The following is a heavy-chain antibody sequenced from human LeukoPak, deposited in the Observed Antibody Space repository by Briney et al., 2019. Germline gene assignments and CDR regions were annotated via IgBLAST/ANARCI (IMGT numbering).Heavy chain of an antibody. CDR3: AKDAYGDYVKFDS. J-gene: IGHJ4*02. CDR2: ISGSGGTT. V-gene: IGHV3-23*01. Sequence: GGSLRLFCAASGFTFSDYDMRWVRQAPGKGLEWVSGISGSGGTTYYAVSVKGRFTSSRESSKITLYLQMNRLRADDTALYYCAKDAYGDYVKFDSWGQGTLVTVSS. CDR1: GFTFSDYD. D-gene: IGHD4-17*01.